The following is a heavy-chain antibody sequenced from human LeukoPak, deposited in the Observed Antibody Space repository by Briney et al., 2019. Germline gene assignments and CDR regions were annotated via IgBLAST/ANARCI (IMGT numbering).Heavy chain of an antibody. J-gene: IGHJ4*02. CDR2: MYTTGRTSYTGST. CDR1: GGSIGSFY. V-gene: IGHV4-4*07. D-gene: IGHD5-18*01. Sequence: SETVSLTCIVSGGSIGSFYWGWIRQPAGKGLEWIGHMYTTGRTSYTGSTNYNPSLKSRVTISVDTSRNQFSLKLSSVTAADTAVYYCARSGYSNGLFDYWGQGTLATVSS. CDR3: ARSGYSNGLFDY.